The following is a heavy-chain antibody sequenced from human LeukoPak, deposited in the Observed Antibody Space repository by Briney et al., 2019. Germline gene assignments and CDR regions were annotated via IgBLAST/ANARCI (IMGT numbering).Heavy chain of an antibody. D-gene: IGHD3-22*01. CDR3: ARHTEYDSSGYYWDY. CDR2: IYYSGST. Sequence: SETLSLTCTVSGGSISSSSYYWGWIRQPPGKGLEWIGNIYYSGSTYYNSSLKSRVTISVDTSKNQFSLQLSSVTAADTAVYYCARHTEYDSSGYYWDYWGQGTLVTVSS. CDR1: GGSISSSSYY. V-gene: IGHV4-39*01. J-gene: IGHJ4*02.